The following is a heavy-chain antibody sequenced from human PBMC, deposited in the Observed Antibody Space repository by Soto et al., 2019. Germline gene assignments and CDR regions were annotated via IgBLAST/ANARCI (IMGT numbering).Heavy chain of an antibody. Sequence: SETLSLTCAVYGGSFRGYYWSWIRQPPGKGLEWIGYIYHSGSTTYSPSLRSRVTISVDTSKNQFSLKLSSVTAADTAVYYCARDLQYSRLFYGMDVWGQGTTVTVSS. CDR1: GGSFRGYY. J-gene: IGHJ6*02. V-gene: IGHV4-34*01. D-gene: IGHD6-13*01. CDR3: ARDLQYSRLFYGMDV. CDR2: IYHSGST.